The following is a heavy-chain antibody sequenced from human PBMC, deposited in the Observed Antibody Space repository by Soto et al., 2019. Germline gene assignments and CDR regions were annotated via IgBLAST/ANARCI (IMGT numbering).Heavy chain of an antibody. CDR1: GFTFSSYS. V-gene: IGHV3-21*01. D-gene: IGHD3-9*01. CDR3: AGLEDADILTGYQY. Sequence: LRLSCAASGFTFSSYSMNWVRQAPGKGLEWVSSISSSSSYIYYADSVKGRFTISRDNAKNSLYLQMNSLRAEDTAVYYCAGLEDADILTGYQYWGQGTLVTVSS. CDR2: ISSSSSYI. J-gene: IGHJ4*02.